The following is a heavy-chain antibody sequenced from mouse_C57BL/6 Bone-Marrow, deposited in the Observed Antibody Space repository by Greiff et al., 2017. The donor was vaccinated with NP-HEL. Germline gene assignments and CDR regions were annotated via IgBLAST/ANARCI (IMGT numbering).Heavy chain of an antibody. V-gene: IGHV1-19*01. CDR3: ARGYYGNSGWFAY. J-gene: IGHJ3*01. CDR1: GYTFTDYY. D-gene: IGHD2-1*01. Sequence: VQLQQSGPVLVKPGASVKMSCKASGYTFTDYYMNWVKQSHGKSLEWIGVINPYNGGTSYNQKFKGKATLTVDKSSSTAYMELNSLTSEDSAVYYCARGYYGNSGWFAYWGQGTLVTVSA. CDR2: INPYNGGT.